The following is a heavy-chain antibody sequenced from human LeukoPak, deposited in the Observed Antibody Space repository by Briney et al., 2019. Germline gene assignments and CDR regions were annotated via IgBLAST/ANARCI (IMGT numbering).Heavy chain of an antibody. Sequence: SETLSLTCTVSGGSISSSSYYWGWIRQPPGKGLEWIGSIYYSGSTYYNPSLKSRVTISVDTSKNQFSLKLSSVTAADTAVYYCARHKGNDFWSGYTYYYYYMDVWGKGTTVTVSS. CDR3: ARHKGNDFWSGYTYYYYYMDV. J-gene: IGHJ6*03. CDR1: GGSISSSSYY. V-gene: IGHV4-39*01. D-gene: IGHD3-3*01. CDR2: IYYSGST.